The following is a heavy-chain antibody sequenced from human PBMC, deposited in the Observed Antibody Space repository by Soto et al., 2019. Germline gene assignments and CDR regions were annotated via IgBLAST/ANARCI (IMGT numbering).Heavy chain of an antibody. J-gene: IGHJ4*02. CDR2: INHSGST. V-gene: IGHV4-34*01. D-gene: IGHD3-3*01. CDR1: GGSFSGYY. CDR3: ARGGNPPLRSLGGDY. Sequence: XGTLSLTCAVYGGSFSGYYWSWIRQPPGKGLEWIGEINHSGSTNYNPSLKSRATISVDTSKNQFSLKLSSVTAADTAVYYCARGGNPPLRSLGGDYWGQGTLVTAPQ.